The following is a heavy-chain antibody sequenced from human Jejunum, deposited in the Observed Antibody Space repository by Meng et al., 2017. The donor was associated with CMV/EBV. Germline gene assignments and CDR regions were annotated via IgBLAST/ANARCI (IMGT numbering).Heavy chain of an antibody. V-gene: IGHV1-18*01. D-gene: IGHD1-26*01. Sequence: HLAQLWAWWREPGAAVDVSSVVLCFILHNYAISWVRQAPEPGRQDMGWISANNGNTNYAQELQGRVTITTATSTSTTYMELRSLRFDDTAVYYCSRGRSYSGSLYKGRYFDYWGQGTLVTVSS. J-gene: IGHJ4*02. CDR3: SRGRSYSGSLYKGRYFDY. CDR1: CFILHNYA. CDR2: ISANNGNT.